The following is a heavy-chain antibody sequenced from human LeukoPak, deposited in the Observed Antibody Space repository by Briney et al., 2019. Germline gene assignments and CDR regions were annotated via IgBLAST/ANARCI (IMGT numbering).Heavy chain of an antibody. CDR3: ARDSFWSGYYPFDY. CDR1: GFTFSSYW. J-gene: IGHJ4*02. CDR2: INSDGSST. Sequence: GRSLRLSCAASGFTFSSYWMHWVRQAPGKGLVWVSRINSDGSSTFYADSVKGRFTISRDNAKNTLYLQMNSLRAEDTAVYYCARDSFWSGYYPFDYWGQGTLVTVSA. D-gene: IGHD3-3*01. V-gene: IGHV3-74*01.